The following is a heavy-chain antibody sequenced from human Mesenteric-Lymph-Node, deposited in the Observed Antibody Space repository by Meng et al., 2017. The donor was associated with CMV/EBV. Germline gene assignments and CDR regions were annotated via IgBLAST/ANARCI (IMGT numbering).Heavy chain of an antibody. D-gene: IGHD5-24*01. CDR1: GFIFSNYA. Sequence: GGSLRLSCAASGFIFSNYAMHWVRQAPGKGLEWVAFISYDQSNEYYAGSVKGRFTISKDNLKNTLYLQMNSLRSEDTAVYFCARGDDYIPFDYWGQGTLVTVSS. CDR3: ARGDDYIPFDY. CDR2: ISYDQSNE. V-gene: IGHV3-30*04. J-gene: IGHJ4*02.